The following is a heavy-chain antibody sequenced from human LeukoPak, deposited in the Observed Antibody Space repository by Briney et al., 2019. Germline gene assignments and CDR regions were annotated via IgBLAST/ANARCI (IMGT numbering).Heavy chain of an antibody. CDR2: IIPILGIA. Sequence: GASVKVSCKASGGTFSSYAISWVRQAPGQGLEWMGRIIPILGIANYAQKFQGRVTITADKSTSTAYMELSSLRPEDTAVYYCASPHSSGFHRFDYWGQGTLVTVSS. V-gene: IGHV1-69*04. D-gene: IGHD6-19*01. J-gene: IGHJ4*02. CDR3: ASPHSSGFHRFDY. CDR1: GGTFSSYA.